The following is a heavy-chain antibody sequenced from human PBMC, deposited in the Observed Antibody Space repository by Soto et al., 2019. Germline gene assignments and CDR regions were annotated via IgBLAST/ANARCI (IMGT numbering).Heavy chain of an antibody. CDR3: ARDIVATLPPATATSYYYYYGMDV. V-gene: IGHV1-18*04. J-gene: IGHJ6*02. Sequence: QVQLVQSGAEVKKPGASVKVSCKASGYTFTSYGISWVRQAPGQGLEWMGWISAYNGNTNYAQKPQGRVTMTTDTSTSKAYKEMRSLRSDDTAVYYRARDIVATLPPATATSYYYYYGMDVWGQGTTVTVSS. D-gene: IGHD5-12*01. CDR1: GYTFTSYG. CDR2: ISAYNGNT.